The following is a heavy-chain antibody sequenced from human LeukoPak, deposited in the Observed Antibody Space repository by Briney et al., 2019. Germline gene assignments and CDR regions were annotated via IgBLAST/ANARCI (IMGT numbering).Heavy chain of an antibody. CDR1: GYTFTSYD. J-gene: IGHJ4*02. V-gene: IGHV1-8*01. CDR3: ARELYDSSGCQDY. D-gene: IGHD3-22*01. Sequence: GASVKVSCKASGYTFTSYDINWMRQATGQGLEWMGWMSPNSGNTGYARKFQGRVTMTRDTSISTAYMELSSLRSEDTAVYYCARELYDSSGCQDYWGQGTLVTVSS. CDR2: MSPNSGNT.